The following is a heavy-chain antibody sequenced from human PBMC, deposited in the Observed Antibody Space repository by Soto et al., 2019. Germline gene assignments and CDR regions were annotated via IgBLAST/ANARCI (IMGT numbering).Heavy chain of an antibody. V-gene: IGHV3-23*01. Sequence: PGGSLRLSCAASEFTFSNYVMGWVRQAPGKGLEWVSSIINSGGTTYYADSVKGRFTISRDNSKNTLYLQVNSLRAEDTAVYYCAKGSNWGNGYYFDYWGQGALVTVSS. CDR2: IINSGGTT. CDR1: EFTFSNYV. D-gene: IGHD7-27*01. CDR3: AKGSNWGNGYYFDY. J-gene: IGHJ4*02.